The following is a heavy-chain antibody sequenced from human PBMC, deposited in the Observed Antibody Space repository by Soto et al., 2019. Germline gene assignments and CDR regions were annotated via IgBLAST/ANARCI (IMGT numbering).Heavy chain of an antibody. D-gene: IGHD5-18*01. CDR3: ARARELWFPNFDY. CDR1: GFTFSSYS. J-gene: IGHJ4*02. V-gene: IGHV3-21*01. CDR2: ISSSSSYI. Sequence: GGSLRLSCAASGFTFSSYSMNWVRQAPGKGLEWVSSISSSSSYIYYADSVKGRFTISRDNAKNSLYLQMNSLRAEDTAVYYCARARELWFPNFDYWGQGTLVTVSS.